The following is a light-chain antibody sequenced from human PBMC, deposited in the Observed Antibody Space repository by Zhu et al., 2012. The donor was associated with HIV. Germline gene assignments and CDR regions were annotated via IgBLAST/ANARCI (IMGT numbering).Light chain of an antibody. CDR2: GAS. V-gene: IGKV3-20*01. CDR1: QSVSSNY. J-gene: IGKJ4*01. CDR3: QQYNNLPLT. Sequence: EIVLTQSPGTLSLSPGERATLSCRASQSVSSNYLAWYQQKPGQAPRLLIYGASSGATGIPDRFSGSGSGTDFTLTISRLEPEDSAVYYCQQYNNLPLTFGGGTKVEIK.